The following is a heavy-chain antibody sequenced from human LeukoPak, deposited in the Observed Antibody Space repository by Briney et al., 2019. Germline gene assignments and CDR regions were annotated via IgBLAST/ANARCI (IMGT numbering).Heavy chain of an antibody. J-gene: IGHJ4*02. CDR1: GGSISSSSYY. D-gene: IGHD4-17*01. V-gene: IGHV4-39*07. CDR2: IYYSGST. CDR3: ATVTTFRLDY. Sequence: SETLSLTCTVSGGSISSSSYYWGWIRQPPGKGLEWIGSIYYSGSTYYNPSLKSRVTISVDTSKNQFSLKLSSVTAADTAVYYCATVTTFRLDYWGQGTLVTVSS.